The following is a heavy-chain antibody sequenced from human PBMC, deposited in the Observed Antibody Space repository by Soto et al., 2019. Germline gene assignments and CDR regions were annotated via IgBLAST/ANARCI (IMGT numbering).Heavy chain of an antibody. V-gene: IGHV3-21*04. CDR3: AREDSIIIPAVADV. D-gene: IGHD3-10*01. Sequence: PGGSLRLSCEVSGFTFTNFGISWVRQAPGKGLEWVSSVSKSDYTYYSESVKGRFTISRDNAKNSVSLQMNNLRAEDTAVYYCAREDSIIIPAVADVWGQGTQVTVSS. CDR2: VSKSDYT. J-gene: IGHJ4*02. CDR1: GFTFTNFG.